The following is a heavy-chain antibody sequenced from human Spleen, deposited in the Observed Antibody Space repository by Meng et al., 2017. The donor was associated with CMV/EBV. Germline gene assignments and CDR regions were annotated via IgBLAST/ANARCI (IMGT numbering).Heavy chain of an antibody. V-gene: IGHV3-66*01. J-gene: IGHJ6*02. Sequence: GESLKISCAASGFTFDDYGMSWVRQAPGKGLEWVSVIYSGGSTYYADSVKGRFTISRDNSKNTLYLQMNSLRAEDTAVYYCARGHYYYGMDVWGQGTTVTVSS. CDR1: GFTFDDYG. CDR2: IYSGGST. CDR3: ARGHYYYGMDV.